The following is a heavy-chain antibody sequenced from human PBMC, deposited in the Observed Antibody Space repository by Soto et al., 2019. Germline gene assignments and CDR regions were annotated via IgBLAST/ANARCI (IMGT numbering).Heavy chain of an antibody. CDR1: GYTFTSYG. CDR3: GRGPYYDYVWGSYSPPRWVDP. J-gene: IGHJ5*02. Sequence: QCQLVQSGAEVKKPGASVKVSCTASGYTFTSYGISWVRQAPGQGLERMGWISAYNGNTNYAQKLQGSVTMTTDTATSTAYLELRTLISDDTAVYYCGRGPYYDYVWGSYSPPRWVDPRGQGTLVTVSS. D-gene: IGHD3-16*01. CDR2: ISAYNGNT. V-gene: IGHV1-18*04.